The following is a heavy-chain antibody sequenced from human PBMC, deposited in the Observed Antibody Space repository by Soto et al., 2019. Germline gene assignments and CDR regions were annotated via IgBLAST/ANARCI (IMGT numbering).Heavy chain of an antibody. J-gene: IGHJ4*02. CDR2: IYSGGTT. D-gene: IGHD5-12*01. CDR1: RITVSSNY. Sequence: EVQLVESGGGLVQPGGSLRLSCAASRITVSSNYMSWVRQAPGKGLEWVSVIYSGGTTYYTDSVKGRFTISRDNSKNTLYLQMISLRAEDTAVYYCARGGGIVATIRRGFDFWGQGTLVTVSS. V-gene: IGHV3-66*01. CDR3: ARGGGIVATIRRGFDF.